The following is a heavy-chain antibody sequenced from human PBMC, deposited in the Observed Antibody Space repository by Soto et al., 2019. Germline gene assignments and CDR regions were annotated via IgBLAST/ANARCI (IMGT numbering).Heavy chain of an antibody. D-gene: IGHD3-10*01. V-gene: IGHV1-2*02. CDR3: ARGTQLLWFGESINWFDP. Sequence: SVKVSREASGYTFTCYYMHWVRQAPGQGLEWMGWINPNSGGTNYAQKFQGRVTMTRDTSISTAYMELSRLRSDDTAVYYCARGTQLLWFGESINWFDPWGQGTLVTV. J-gene: IGHJ5*02. CDR2: INPNSGGT. CDR1: GYTFTCYY.